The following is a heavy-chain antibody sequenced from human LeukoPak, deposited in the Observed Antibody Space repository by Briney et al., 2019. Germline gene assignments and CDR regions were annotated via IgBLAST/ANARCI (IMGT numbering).Heavy chain of an antibody. J-gene: IGHJ3*02. Sequence: PSETLSLTCTVSGGSISSGGYYWSWIRQPPGKGLEWIGYIYHSGSTYYNPSLKSRVTISVDRSKNQLSLKLSSVTAADTAVYYCAGARLNYYGSGSYYYDAFDIWGQGTMVTVSS. CDR3: AGARLNYYGSGSYYYDAFDI. CDR2: IYHSGST. CDR1: GGSISSGGYY. D-gene: IGHD3-10*01. V-gene: IGHV4-30-2*01.